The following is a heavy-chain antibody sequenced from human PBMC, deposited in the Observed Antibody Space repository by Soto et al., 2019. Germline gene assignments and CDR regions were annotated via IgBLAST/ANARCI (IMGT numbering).Heavy chain of an antibody. CDR1: GFTFSTYT. V-gene: IGHV3-21*01. Sequence: EVQLVESGGGLVKPGGSLRLSCAAPGFTFSTYTMNWVRQAPGKGLEWVSSISSTSTYTYYADSLKGRFTISRDNAKNSLYLQMNSLRAEDSAVYYFARAEGGCSSTSCHSYGMDVWGQGTTVTVSS. CDR2: ISSTSTYT. J-gene: IGHJ6*02. CDR3: ARAEGGCSSTSCHSYGMDV. D-gene: IGHD2-2*01.